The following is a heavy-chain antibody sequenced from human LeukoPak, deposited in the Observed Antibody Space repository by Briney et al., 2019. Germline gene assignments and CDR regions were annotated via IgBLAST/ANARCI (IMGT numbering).Heavy chain of an antibody. CDR1: GFTFSSYW. CDR3: ARAPREWLLGYHFEC. CDR2: IKHDGSEK. V-gene: IGHV3-7*01. J-gene: IGHJ4*02. Sequence: AGGSLRLSCAASGFTFSSYWMSWVRQAPGKGLEWVANIKHDGSEKYYVDSVKGRFAISRDNGKNSLYLQMNSLRVEDMAVYYCARAPREWLLGYHFECWGQGTLVTVSS. D-gene: IGHD3-3*01.